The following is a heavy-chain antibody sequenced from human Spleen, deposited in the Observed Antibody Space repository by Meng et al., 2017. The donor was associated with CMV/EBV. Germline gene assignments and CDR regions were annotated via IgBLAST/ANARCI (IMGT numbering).Heavy chain of an antibody. CDR2: INHSGST. CDR3: ARIGSNYV. D-gene: IGHD4-11*01. J-gene: IGHJ4*02. CDR1: GGSFSGYY. V-gene: IGHV4-34*09. Sequence: QVQLQGSGPGLVNPSQTLSLTCAVYGGSFSGYYWIWIRQPPGKGLEWIGEINHSGSTNYNPSLKSRVTISVDTSKNQFSLKLSSVTAADTAVYYCARIGSNYVWGQGTLVTVSS.